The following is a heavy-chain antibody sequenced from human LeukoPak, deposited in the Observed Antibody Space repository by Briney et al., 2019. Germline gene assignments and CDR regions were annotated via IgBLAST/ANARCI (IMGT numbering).Heavy chain of an antibody. J-gene: IGHJ4*02. CDR1: GYSFSGYY. Sequence: SVKVSCKASGYSFSGYYMHWVRQAPGQGLEWMGRIIPIFGTANYAQKFQGRVTITTDESTSTAYMELSSLRSEDTAVYYCARRRESSGLIFDYWGQGTLVTVSS. CDR3: ARRRESSGLIFDY. D-gene: IGHD6-19*01. V-gene: IGHV1-69*05. CDR2: IIPIFGTA.